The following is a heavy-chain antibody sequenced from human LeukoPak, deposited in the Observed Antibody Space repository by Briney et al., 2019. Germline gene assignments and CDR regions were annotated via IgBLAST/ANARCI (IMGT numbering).Heavy chain of an antibody. CDR1: GYTFTAYY. Sequence: ASVKVSCKASGYTFTAYYMHWVRQAPGQGLEWMGWINPNSGDAKYAQKFQGRVTMTRDTSISTAYMELTRLRSDDTAVYYCAREEATAGVFDYWGQGTLVTVSS. CDR2: INPNSGDA. CDR3: AREEATAGVFDY. D-gene: IGHD6-13*01. V-gene: IGHV1-2*02. J-gene: IGHJ4*02.